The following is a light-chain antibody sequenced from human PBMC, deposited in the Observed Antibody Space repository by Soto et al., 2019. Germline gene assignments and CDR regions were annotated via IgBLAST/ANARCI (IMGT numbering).Light chain of an antibody. Sequence: DIQMTQSPSTLSASVGDRVTITCRASQSISSWLAWYQQKPGKAPKLLIYKASSLESGVPSRFRGSGSGTEFTLTISSLQPDDFATYYCQQYNSYSWTFGQGTNVEIK. CDR1: QSISSW. CDR3: QQYNSYSWT. J-gene: IGKJ1*01. V-gene: IGKV1-5*03. CDR2: KAS.